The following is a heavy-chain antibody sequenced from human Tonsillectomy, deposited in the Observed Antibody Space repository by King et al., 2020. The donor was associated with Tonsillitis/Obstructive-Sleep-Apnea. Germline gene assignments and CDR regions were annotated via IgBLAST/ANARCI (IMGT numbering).Heavy chain of an antibody. J-gene: IGHJ6*03. CDR2: ISYDGSNK. CDR1: GFTFSSYA. Sequence: VQLVESGGGVVQPGRSLRLSCAASGFTFSSYAMHWVRQAPGKGLEWVAVISYDGSNKYYADSVKGRFTISRDNSKNTLYLQMNSLRAEDTVVYYCAREPYDFWSGYYYYYMDVWGKGTTVTVSS. D-gene: IGHD3-3*01. CDR3: AREPYDFWSGYYYYYMDV. V-gene: IGHV3-30*04.